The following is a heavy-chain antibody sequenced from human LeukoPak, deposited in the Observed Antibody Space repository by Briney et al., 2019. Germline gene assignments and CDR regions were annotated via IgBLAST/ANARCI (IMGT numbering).Heavy chain of an antibody. Sequence: SETLSLTCTVTSGSLSSGVYYWHWIRQPPGKGLEWIGYIHHSGSTSYNPSLKSRVTISVDRSTNQFSLKVTSMTAADTAVYYCAINRVPGAEGAFDIWGQGTMVTVSS. CDR1: SGSLSSGVYY. CDR3: AINRVPGAEGAFDI. V-gene: IGHV4-30-2*01. CDR2: IHHSGST. D-gene: IGHD1-14*01. J-gene: IGHJ3*02.